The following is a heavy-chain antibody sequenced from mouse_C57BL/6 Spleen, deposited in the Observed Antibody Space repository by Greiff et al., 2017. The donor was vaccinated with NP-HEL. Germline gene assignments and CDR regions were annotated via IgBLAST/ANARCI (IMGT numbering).Heavy chain of an antibody. CDR1: GYTFTDYE. D-gene: IGHD1-1*01. Sequence: QVQLQQSGAELVRPGASVTLSCKASGYTFTDYEMHWVKQTPVHGLEWIGAIDPETGGTAYNQKFKGKAILTADKSSSTAYLELRSLTSGDSAVYYCTRITTVVGDWYFDVWGTGTTVTVSS. CDR2: IDPETGGT. V-gene: IGHV1-15*01. J-gene: IGHJ1*03. CDR3: TRITTVVGDWYFDV.